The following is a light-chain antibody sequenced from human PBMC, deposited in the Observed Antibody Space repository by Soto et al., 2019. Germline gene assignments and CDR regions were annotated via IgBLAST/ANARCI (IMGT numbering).Light chain of an antibody. CDR3: QQYYSDPLT. V-gene: IGKV4-1*01. CDR2: SAS. J-gene: IGKJ5*01. Sequence: DIVLTQSPDSLAVSLGERATINCKSSQTLLYSSNNKNYLAWYQQKPRQPPKLLIYSASTRQSGVPDRFSASGSGTDFSLSISSRQAADVAVYFCQQYYSDPLTFGQGTRLEIK. CDR1: QTLLYSSNNKNY.